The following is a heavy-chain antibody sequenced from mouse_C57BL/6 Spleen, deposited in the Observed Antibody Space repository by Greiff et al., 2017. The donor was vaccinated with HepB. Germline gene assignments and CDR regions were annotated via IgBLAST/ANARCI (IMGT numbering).Heavy chain of an antibody. V-gene: IGHV1-50*01. CDR1: GYTFTSYW. D-gene: IGHD2-3*01. CDR2: IDPSDSYT. Sequence: QVQLQQPGAELVKPGASVKLSCKASGYTFTSYWMQWVKQRPGQGLEWIGEIDPSDSYTNYNQKFKGKATLTVDTSSSTAYMQLSSLTSEDSAVYYCARNYDGYYVFAYWGQGTLVTVSA. J-gene: IGHJ3*01. CDR3: ARNYDGYYVFAY.